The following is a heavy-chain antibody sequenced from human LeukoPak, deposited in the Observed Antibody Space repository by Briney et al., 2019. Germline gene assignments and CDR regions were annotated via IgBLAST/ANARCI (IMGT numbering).Heavy chain of an antibody. Sequence: SGPTLVNPTQTLTLTCTFSGFSLSTTGVGVGWIRQPPGKALEWLALIYWNDDKRCSPSPKSRLTNTKGTSKNQVVLTMTNMDPVDTATYYCAHNLGLLYCSSTSCLSYFDYWGQGTLVTVSS. V-gene: IGHV2-5*01. CDR2: IYWNDDK. J-gene: IGHJ4*02. CDR1: GFSLSTTGVG. CDR3: AHNLGLLYCSSTSCLSYFDY. D-gene: IGHD2-2*01.